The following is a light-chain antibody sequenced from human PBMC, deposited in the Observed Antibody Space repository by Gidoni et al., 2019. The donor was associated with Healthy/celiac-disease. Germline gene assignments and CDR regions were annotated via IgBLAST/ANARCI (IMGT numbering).Light chain of an antibody. CDR2: WAS. J-gene: IGKJ2*01. CDR3: QHWST. CDR1: QSVLYSSNNKNY. Sequence: DIVLTQSPDSLAVSLGERATINCKSSQSVLYSSNNKNYLAWYQQKPGQPPKLLIYWASTRESGVPDRFSGSGSGTDFTLTISSLQAEDVAVYYCQHWSTFXQXTKLEIK. V-gene: IGKV4-1*01.